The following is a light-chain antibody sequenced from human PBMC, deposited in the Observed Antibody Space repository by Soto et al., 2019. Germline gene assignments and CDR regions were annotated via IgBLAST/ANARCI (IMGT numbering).Light chain of an antibody. CDR3: SAYAGSSVL. CDR1: SSDVGGYDH. J-gene: IGLJ2*01. V-gene: IGLV2-14*01. CDR2: EVS. Sequence: QSALTQPASVSGSPGQSITISCTGTSSDVGGYDHVSWYQQYPDKAPKLMIFEVSNRPSGVSNRFSGSKSGNTASLTISGLQAEDEADYYCSAYAGSSVLFGGGTKLTVL.